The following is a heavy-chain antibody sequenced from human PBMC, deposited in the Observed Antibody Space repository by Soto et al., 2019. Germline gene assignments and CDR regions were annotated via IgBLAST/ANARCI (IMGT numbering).Heavy chain of an antibody. CDR1: GFTFTAYA. D-gene: IGHD5-18*01. V-gene: IGHV3-30-3*01. CDR2: VSYDGTYK. J-gene: IGHJ4*02. CDR3: AGAKNSAWHDFYR. Sequence: QVQLVESGGGVVQPGRSLRLSCAASGFTFTAYAMHWVRQAPGKGLEWVSIVSYDGTYKYYAGSVKGRFTISRDNSKNTLYLQMNSLRPDDTAVYYCAGAKNSAWHDFYRWGQGTLVSVSS.